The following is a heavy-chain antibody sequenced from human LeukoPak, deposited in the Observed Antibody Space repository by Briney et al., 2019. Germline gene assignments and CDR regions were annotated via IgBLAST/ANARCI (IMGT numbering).Heavy chain of an antibody. CDR2: FSGSGGST. V-gene: IGHV3-23*01. CDR3: AKGRTAYCSSTSCYTIDY. J-gene: IGHJ4*02. D-gene: IGHD2-2*02. Sequence: GGSLRLYIATPGFTFSSYSMTWVGQSQAKVLAPVSAFSGSGGSTYYADSVKGRFTISRDNSKNTLYLQMNSLRAEDTAVYYCAKGRTAYCSSTSCYTIDYWGQGTLVTVSS. CDR1: GFTFSSYS.